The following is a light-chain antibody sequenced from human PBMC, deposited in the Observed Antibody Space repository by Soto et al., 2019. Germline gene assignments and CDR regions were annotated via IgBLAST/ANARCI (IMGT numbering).Light chain of an antibody. CDR1: QSIASY. V-gene: IGKV1-39*01. Sequence: DIQMTQSPSSLSASVRDRVTITCRASQSIASYLNWYQQKPGNAPKLLIYAASSLESGVPSRFSGSGSGTDFTLTISSLQPEDFATYYCQQSFSTPWTFGQGTKVDIK. CDR3: QQSFSTPWT. J-gene: IGKJ1*01. CDR2: AAS.